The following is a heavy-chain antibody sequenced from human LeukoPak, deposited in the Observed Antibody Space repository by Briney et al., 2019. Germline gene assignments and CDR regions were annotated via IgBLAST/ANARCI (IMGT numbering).Heavy chain of an antibody. CDR3: ARDRQVDSSGWYWGVWFDP. CDR2: MNPNGGNT. CDR1: GYTFTSYD. V-gene: IGHV1-8*01. Sequence: GASVKVSCKASGYTFTSYDINWVRQATGQGLEWMGWMNPNGGNTGYAQKFQGRVTMTRNTSISTAYMELSSLRSEDTAVYYCARDRQVDSSGWYWGVWFDPWGQGTLVTVSS. J-gene: IGHJ5*02. D-gene: IGHD6-19*01.